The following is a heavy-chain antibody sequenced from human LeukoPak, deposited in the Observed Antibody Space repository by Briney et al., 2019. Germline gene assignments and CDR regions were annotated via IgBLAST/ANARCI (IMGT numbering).Heavy chain of an antibody. D-gene: IGHD3-9*01. V-gene: IGHV3-9*01. CDR2: ISWNSGSI. J-gene: IGHJ4*02. CDR1: GFTFDDYA. CDR3: AKAHGGKSYYDILTGYYPQ. Sequence: PGRSLRLSCAASGFTFDDYAMHWVRQAPGKGLEWVSGISWNSGSIGYADSVKGRFTISRDNAKNSLYLQMNSLRAEDTALYYCAKAHGGKSYYDILTGYYPQWGQGTLVTVSS.